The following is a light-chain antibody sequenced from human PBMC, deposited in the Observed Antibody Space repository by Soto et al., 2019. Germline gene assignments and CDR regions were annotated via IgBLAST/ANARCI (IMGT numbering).Light chain of an antibody. CDR3: SSYTSSSTYV. CDR2: DVS. J-gene: IGLJ1*01. V-gene: IGLV2-18*02. CDR1: GSDVGTYNR. Sequence: QSALTQPPSVSGSPGQSVAISCTGTGSDVGTYNRVSWYQQPPGTAPKLMIYDVSDRPSGVPDRFSGSKSGNTASLPISGLQAEDEADYYCSSYTSSSTYVFGTGTKVTVL.